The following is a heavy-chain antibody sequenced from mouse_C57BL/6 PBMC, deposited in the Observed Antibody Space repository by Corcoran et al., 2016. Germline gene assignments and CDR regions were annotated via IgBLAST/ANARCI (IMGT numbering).Heavy chain of an antibody. CDR3: SRSHYCYYGVFFAY. D-gene: IGHD1-1*01. CDR2: INTYSGVP. J-gene: IGHJ3*01. Sequence: QIQLVQSGPELKKPGETVKISCKASGYTFTTYGMSWVKQAPGKGLKWMGWINTYSGVPTYADDFKGRFAFSLETSASTAYLQINNLKNEDTAKYFCSRSHYCYYGVFFAYWGQGTLVTVSA. CDR1: GYTFTTYG. V-gene: IGHV9-3*01.